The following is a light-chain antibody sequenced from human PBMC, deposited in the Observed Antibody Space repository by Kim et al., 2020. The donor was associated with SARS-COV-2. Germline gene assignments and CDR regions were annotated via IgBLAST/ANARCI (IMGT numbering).Light chain of an antibody. V-gene: IGKV1-6*02. CDR3: LQSYIYPWT. J-gene: IGKJ1*01. CDR2: AAS. Sequence: AVQMTQSPSSLSASVGDTVTISCRASHGIRNDLGWYQQTPGKAPKLLIYAASILQSGVSSRFSVSGSGTDFTLTISSLQPEDFATYFCLQSYIYPWTFGQWTKVEIK. CDR1: HGIRND.